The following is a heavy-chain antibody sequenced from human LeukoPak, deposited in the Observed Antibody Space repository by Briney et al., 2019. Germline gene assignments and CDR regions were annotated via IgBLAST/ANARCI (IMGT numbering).Heavy chain of an antibody. CDR3: ARAGDYYDSSGYYYSHDY. CDR2: IYYSGTT. CDR1: GGSISSHY. V-gene: IGHV4-59*11. D-gene: IGHD3-22*01. J-gene: IGHJ4*02. Sequence: PSETLSLTCTVSGGSISSHYWSWIRQPPGKGLEWIGYIYYSGTTKYNPSLKSRVTLSADTSKNQFSLKLSSVTAADTAVYYCARAGDYYDSSGYYYSHDYWGQGTLVTVSS.